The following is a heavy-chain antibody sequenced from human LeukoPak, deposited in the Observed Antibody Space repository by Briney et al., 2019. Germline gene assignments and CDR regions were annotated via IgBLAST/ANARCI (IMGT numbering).Heavy chain of an antibody. V-gene: IGHV3-15*01. CDR1: GFTFSNVW. CDR2: IKSKTDGGTV. D-gene: IGHD6-19*01. Sequence: GGSQRLSCAASGFTFSNVWMSWVRQAPGKGLEWVGRIKSKTDGGTVDYAAPVKGRFTISRDDLKNTLYLQMNSLKTEDTAVYYCTTPRLEIAVAGGDYWGQGTLVTVSS. J-gene: IGHJ4*02. CDR3: TTPRLEIAVAGGDY.